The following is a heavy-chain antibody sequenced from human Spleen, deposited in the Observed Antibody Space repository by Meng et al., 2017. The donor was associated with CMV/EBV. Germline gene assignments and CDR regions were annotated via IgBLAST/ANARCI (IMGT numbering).Heavy chain of an antibody. J-gene: IGHJ4*02. Sequence: SGFTFSSYAMSWVRQAPGKGLEWVSAISGSGGSTYYADSVKGRFTISRDNSKNTLYLQMNSLRAEDTAVYYCAKDIIVVGALGYFDYWGQGTLVTVSS. CDR3: AKDIIVVGALGYFDY. D-gene: IGHD2-15*01. CDR1: GFTFSSYA. CDR2: ISGSGGST. V-gene: IGHV3-23*01.